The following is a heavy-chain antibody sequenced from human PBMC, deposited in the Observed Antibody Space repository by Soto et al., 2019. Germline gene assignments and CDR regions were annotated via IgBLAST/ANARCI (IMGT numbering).Heavy chain of an antibody. V-gene: IGHV3-21*06. J-gene: IGHJ4*02. D-gene: IGHD3-16*01. CDR1: GFTFGSFT. CDR3: ARDGLTFGDD. Sequence: EVHLVEAGGGLVKPGESLTLSCAASGFTFGSFTLNWVRQAPGKGLEWVSSISSSSAYIYYAESVKGRFTISRDNARSTLYLQMNRLRLDDTPVYFCARDGLTFGDDWGQGTLVAVSS. CDR2: ISSSSAYI.